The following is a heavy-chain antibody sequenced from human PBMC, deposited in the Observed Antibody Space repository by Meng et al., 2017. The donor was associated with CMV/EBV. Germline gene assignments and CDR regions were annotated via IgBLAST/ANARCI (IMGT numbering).Heavy chain of an antibody. CDR3: ARGWLGFGVVTKYYFDY. CDR2: ISSSSSYI. CDR1: GFTFSSYS. J-gene: IGHJ4*02. Sequence: GGSLRLSCAASGFTFSSYSMNWVRQAPGKGLEWVSSISSSSSYIYYADSVKGRFTISRDNAKNSLYLQMNSLRAEDTAVYYCARGWLGFGVVTKYYFDYWGQGTLVTVSS. D-gene: IGHD3-3*01. V-gene: IGHV3-21*01.